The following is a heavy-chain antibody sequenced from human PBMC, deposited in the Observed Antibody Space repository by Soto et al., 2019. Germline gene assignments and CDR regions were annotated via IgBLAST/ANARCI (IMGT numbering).Heavy chain of an antibody. CDR2: INHSGST. D-gene: IGHD2-21*02. Sequence: QVQLQQWGAGLLKPSETLSLTCAVYGGSFSGYYWSWIRQPPGKGLEWIGEINHSGSTNYNPSLKSRVTISVDTSKNQFSLKLSSVTAADTAVYYCARPRGTGDSRRGAFDIWGQGTMVTVSS. CDR3: ARPRGTGDSRRGAFDI. CDR1: GGSFSGYY. V-gene: IGHV4-34*01. J-gene: IGHJ3*02.